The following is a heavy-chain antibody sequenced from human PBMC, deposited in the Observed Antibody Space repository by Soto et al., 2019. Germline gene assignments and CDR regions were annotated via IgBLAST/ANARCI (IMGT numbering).Heavy chain of an antibody. J-gene: IGHJ4*02. CDR3: AREPGSRMVRGVINAFDY. CDR1: GGSISSGDYY. CDR2: IYYSGST. V-gene: IGHV4-30-4*01. D-gene: IGHD3-10*01. Sequence: QVQLQESGPGLVKPSQTLSLTCTVSGGSISSGDYYWSWIRQPPGKGLEWIGYIYYSGSTYYNPSLKSRVTISVDTSKTHFSLKLSSVTAADTAVYYCAREPGSRMVRGVINAFDYCGQGTLVTVSS.